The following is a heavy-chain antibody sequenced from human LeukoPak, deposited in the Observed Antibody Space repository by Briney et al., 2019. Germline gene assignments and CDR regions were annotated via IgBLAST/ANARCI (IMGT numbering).Heavy chain of an antibody. CDR2: FYPGDSDT. J-gene: IGHJ6*02. Sequence: GGSLKISCKGSEYSFTNYWIGWVRQMPGRGLEWMVIFYPGDSDTRYRPSFQGQVTISTDKSISTACLQWSSLNASDTAMYYCARDYGSGSKYYYYGMDVWGQGTTVTVSS. CDR1: EYSFTNYW. V-gene: IGHV5-51*01. D-gene: IGHD3-10*01. CDR3: ARDYGSGSKYYYYGMDV.